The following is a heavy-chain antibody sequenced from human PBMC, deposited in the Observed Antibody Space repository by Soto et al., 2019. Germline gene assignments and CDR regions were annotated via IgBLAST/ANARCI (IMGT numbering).Heavy chain of an antibody. CDR2: INHIGNT. Sequence: QVQLQQWGAGLLKPSETLSLTCAVYGGSLTDYNWSWIRQPPGKGLEWIGEINHIGNTNYNPSLTRRATLSVDTSKNQSSLRLSSVTAADTAMYYCARDPQGDGRLHFDYWGQGNLVTVSS. J-gene: IGHJ4*02. D-gene: IGHD1-26*01. V-gene: IGHV4-34*01. CDR1: GGSLTDYN. CDR3: ARDPQGDGRLHFDY.